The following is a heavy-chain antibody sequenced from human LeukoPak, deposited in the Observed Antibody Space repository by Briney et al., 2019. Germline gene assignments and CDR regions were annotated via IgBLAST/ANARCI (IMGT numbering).Heavy chain of an antibody. CDR1: GGSISSGGYY. CDR3: AREDPGITMVRGGSFDY. CDR2: IYYSGST. J-gene: IGHJ4*03. Sequence: SSETLSLTCTVSGGSISSGGYYWSWIRQHPGKGLEWIGSIYYSGSTYYNPSLKSRLTISVDTSKNQFSLKLSSVTAADTAVYYCAREDPGITMVRGGSFDYWGRGTTVTVSS. V-gene: IGHV4-31*03. D-gene: IGHD3-10*01.